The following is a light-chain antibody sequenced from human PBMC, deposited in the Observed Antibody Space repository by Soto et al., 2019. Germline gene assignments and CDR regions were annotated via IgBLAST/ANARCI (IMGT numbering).Light chain of an antibody. CDR2: GAA. Sequence: ERVMTQSPAPLSVSPGERATLSCRASQSVGSNLAWYQQKPGQAPRLLIYGAATRSTGIPATFSGSGSGPGVTLTISSLQSEDFAVYYCQQYDNWPPLTFGGGTKVEIK. V-gene: IGKV3-15*01. CDR3: QQYDNWPPLT. J-gene: IGKJ4*01. CDR1: QSVGSN.